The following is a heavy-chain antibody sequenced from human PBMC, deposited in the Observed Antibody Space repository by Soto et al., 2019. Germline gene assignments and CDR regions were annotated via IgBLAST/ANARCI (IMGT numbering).Heavy chain of an antibody. D-gene: IGHD6-19*01. V-gene: IGHV3-53*02. J-gene: IGHJ1*01. CDR1: GFTVSSNY. CDR3: ARDLIAVAGNVEYFQH. CDR2: IYSGGST. Sequence: EVQLVETGGGLIQPGGSLRLSCAASGFTVSSNYMSWVRQAPGKGLEWVSVIYSGGSTYYADSVKGRFTISRDNSKNKLYLQMNSLRAEDTAVYYCARDLIAVAGNVEYFQHWGQGTLVTVSS.